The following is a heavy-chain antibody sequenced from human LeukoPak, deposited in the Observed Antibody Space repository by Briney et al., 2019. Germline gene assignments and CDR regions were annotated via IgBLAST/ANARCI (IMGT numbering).Heavy chain of an antibody. CDR1: GYTFTGYY. CDR3: ARDLSPRYDFWSGSYPRGY. D-gene: IGHD3-3*01. J-gene: IGHJ4*02. CDR2: INPNSGGT. Sequence: ASVNVSCKASGYTFTGYYMHWVRQAPGQGLEWMGWINPNSGGTNYAQKFQGRVTMTRDTSISTAYMELSRLRSDDTAVYYCARDLSPRYDFWSGSYPRGYWGQGTLVTVSS. V-gene: IGHV1-2*02.